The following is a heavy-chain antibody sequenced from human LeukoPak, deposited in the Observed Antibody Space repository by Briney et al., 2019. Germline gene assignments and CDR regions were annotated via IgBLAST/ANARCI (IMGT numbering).Heavy chain of an antibody. D-gene: IGHD3-16*01. V-gene: IGHV3-7*01. CDR3: ATYTHWVAGDV. CDR2: MNQDGSAK. CDR1: GFTFSDSW. J-gene: IGHJ6*02. Sequence: GGSLRLSCAASGFTFSDSWMSWVRQAPGKGLEWVANMNQDGSAKGYVDSVKGRLTISRDNARNSLYLQMSSLRPEDTAVYYCATYTHWVAGDVWGQGTTVTVSS.